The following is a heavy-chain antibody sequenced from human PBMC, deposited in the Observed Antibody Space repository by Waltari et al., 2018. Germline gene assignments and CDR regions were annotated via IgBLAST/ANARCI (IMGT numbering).Heavy chain of an antibody. CDR1: VGSISSYY. V-gene: IGHV4-59*01. D-gene: IGHD1-26*01. J-gene: IGHJ4*02. CDR3: ARGVGAYPEYYFDY. Sequence: QVQLQESGPGLVKPSETLSLTCTVSVGSISSYYWSWIRQPPGKGLEWIGYIYYSGSTNYNPSLKSRVTISVDTSKNQFSLKLSSVTAADTAVYYCARGVGAYPEYYFDYWGQGTLVTVSS. CDR2: IYYSGST.